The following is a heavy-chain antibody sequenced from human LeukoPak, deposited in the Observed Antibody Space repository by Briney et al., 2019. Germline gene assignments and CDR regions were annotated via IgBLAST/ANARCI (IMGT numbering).Heavy chain of an antibody. CDR2: INGGNGNT. CDR1: GYTFTSYG. V-gene: IGHV1-3*01. Sequence: ASVKVSCKTSGYTFTSYGMHWVRQAPGQSLEWMGWINGGNGNTKYSEKFQGRVTIIRDTSASTAYMELSSLRSEDTAVYYCARVPLHDDSGHYYPHWGQGTLVTVSS. CDR3: ARVPLHDDSGHYYPH. J-gene: IGHJ1*01. D-gene: IGHD3-22*01.